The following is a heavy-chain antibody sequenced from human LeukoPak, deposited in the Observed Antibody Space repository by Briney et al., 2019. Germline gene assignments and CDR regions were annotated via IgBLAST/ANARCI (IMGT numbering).Heavy chain of an antibody. V-gene: IGHV3-23*01. D-gene: IGHD6-19*01. CDR3: AKEPRIAVAGDNWFDP. CDR1: GFTFSSYA. J-gene: IGHJ5*02. CDR2: ISGSDGST. Sequence: PGGSLRLSCAASGFTFSSYAMSWVRQAPGKGLEWVSAISGSDGSTYYADSVKGRFTISRDNSKNTLYLQMNSLRAEDTAVYYCAKEPRIAVAGDNWFDPWGQGTLVTVSS.